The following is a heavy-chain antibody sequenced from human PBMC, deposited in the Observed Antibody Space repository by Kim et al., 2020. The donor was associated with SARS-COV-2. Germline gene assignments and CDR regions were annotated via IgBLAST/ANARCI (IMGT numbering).Heavy chain of an antibody. J-gene: IGHJ4*02. CDR3: ARGSITIFGVVSSFDY. Sequence: SETLSLTCTVSGGSISSGGYYWSWIRQHPGKGLEWIWYIYYSGSTYYNPSLKSRVTISVDTSKNQFSLKLSSVTAADTAVYYCARGSITIFGVVSSFDYWGQGTLVTVSS. V-gene: IGHV4-31*03. D-gene: IGHD3-3*01. CDR2: IYYSGST. CDR1: GGSISSGGYY.